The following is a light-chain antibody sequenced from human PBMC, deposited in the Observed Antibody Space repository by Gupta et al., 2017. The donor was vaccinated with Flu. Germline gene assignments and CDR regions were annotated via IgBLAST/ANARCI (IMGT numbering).Light chain of an antibody. J-gene: IGLJ1*01. V-gene: IGLV2-8*01. Sequence: QSALPQPPSASGSPGQSVTISCTGTSRDVGAYNFVSWYQQHPGNALHLIIYEVNKPPAAVRDLFSGSTSATTAPLTVSGLQAEDDDYYYCSSYAGRNVAFGTGTTVTVL. CDR1: SRDVGAYNF. CDR3: SSYAGRNVA. CDR2: EVN.